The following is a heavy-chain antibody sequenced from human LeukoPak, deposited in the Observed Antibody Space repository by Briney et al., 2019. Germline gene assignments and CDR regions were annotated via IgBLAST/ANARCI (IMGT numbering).Heavy chain of an antibody. J-gene: IGHJ4*02. CDR3: TRRVYNWNDGCFDY. Sequence: GGSLRLSCTASGFTFGDYAMSWFRQAPGKGLEWVGFIRSKAYGGTTEYAASVKGRFTISRDDSKSIAYLQMNSLKTEDTAVYYCTRRVYNWNDGCFDYWGQGTLVTVSS. CDR2: IRSKAYGGTT. D-gene: IGHD1-20*01. CDR1: GFTFGDYA. V-gene: IGHV3-49*03.